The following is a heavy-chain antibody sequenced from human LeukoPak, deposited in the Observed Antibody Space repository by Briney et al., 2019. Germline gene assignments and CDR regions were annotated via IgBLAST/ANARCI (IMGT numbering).Heavy chain of an antibody. CDR1: GYTFTGYY. D-gene: IGHD3-22*01. CDR3: ARDGDLDYYDSSGYSRVPFDY. Sequence: GASVKVSCKASGYTFTGYYMHWVRQAPGQGLEWMGIINPSGGSTSYAQKFQGRVTMTRDTSTSTVYMELSSLRSEDTAVYYCARDGDLDYYDSSGYSRVPFDYWGQGTLVTVSS. CDR2: INPSGGST. J-gene: IGHJ4*02. V-gene: IGHV1-46*01.